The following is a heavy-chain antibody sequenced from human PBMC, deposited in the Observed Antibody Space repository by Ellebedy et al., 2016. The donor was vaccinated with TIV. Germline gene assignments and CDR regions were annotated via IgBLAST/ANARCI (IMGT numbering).Heavy chain of an antibody. CDR2: TISVFGIT. D-gene: IGHD1-26*01. J-gene: IGHJ5*01. CDR3: ARDRGGSYAAWAS. V-gene: IGHV1-69*04. CDR1: GGTFRSYA. Sequence: AASVKVSCKTSGGTFRSYAISWVRQAPGHGLEWMGRTISVFGITNYTQKFQGRVTITADKSTSTTYMELTSRTSEDTAVYYCARDRGGSYAAWASWGHGTLVIVSS.